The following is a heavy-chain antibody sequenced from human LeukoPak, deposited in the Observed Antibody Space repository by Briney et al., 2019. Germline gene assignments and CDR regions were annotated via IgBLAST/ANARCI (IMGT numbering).Heavy chain of an antibody. J-gene: IGHJ4*02. CDR2: ITSKTDGGAT. CDR3: TTYLNT. D-gene: IGHD3-3*01. V-gene: IGHV3-15*01. Sequence: PGGSLRLSCAVSGFPFNYAWLGWVRQAPGKGLEWVGRITSKTDGGATDYAAPVKGRFTISRHDSENRMYLQMNRLKSEDTAIYYCTTYLNTRGQGILVAVSS. CDR1: GFPFNYAW.